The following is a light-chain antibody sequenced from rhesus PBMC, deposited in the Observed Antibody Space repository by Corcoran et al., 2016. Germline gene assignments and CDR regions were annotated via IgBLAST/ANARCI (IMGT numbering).Light chain of an antibody. V-gene: IGKV1-25*01. CDR3: QHGYSTPPLT. CDR1: QGISNN. Sequence: DIQMTQSPSSLSASVGDRVTTTCQASQGISNNVAWYQQKPGKVPKLLIYKASTLQSGGPSRLSGSRSGADFTLPISSLLPEDFATCFCQHGYSTPPLTFGGGTKVELK. CDR2: KAS. J-gene: IGKJ4*01.